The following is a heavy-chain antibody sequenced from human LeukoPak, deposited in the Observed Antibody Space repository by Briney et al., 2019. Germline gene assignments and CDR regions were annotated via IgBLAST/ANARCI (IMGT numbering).Heavy chain of an antibody. V-gene: IGHV3-48*01. CDR3: AKGGLLPFDY. CDR1: GFTFSSYS. D-gene: IGHD2-2*01. J-gene: IGHJ4*02. Sequence: GGSLRLSCAASGFTFSSYSMNWVRQAPGKGLEWVSYISYTGTIYYADSVKGRFTISRDNSKNTLYLQMNSLRAEDTAVYYCAKGGLLPFDYWGQGTLVTVSS. CDR2: ISYTGTI.